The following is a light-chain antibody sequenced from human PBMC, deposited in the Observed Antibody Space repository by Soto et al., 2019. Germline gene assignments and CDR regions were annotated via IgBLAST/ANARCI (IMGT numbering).Light chain of an antibody. CDR2: DDN. Sequence: SGLTQPPSVSAAPGQKVTISCSGSSSNIGGNSVSWYQQLPGTAPKLLIYDDNKRPSGIPDRFSGSKSGTSATLGITGFQTGDEAHYYCGLWDSTLSAYVFGPGTQVT. CDR1: SSNIGGNS. J-gene: IGLJ1*01. CDR3: GLWDSTLSAYV. V-gene: IGLV1-51*01.